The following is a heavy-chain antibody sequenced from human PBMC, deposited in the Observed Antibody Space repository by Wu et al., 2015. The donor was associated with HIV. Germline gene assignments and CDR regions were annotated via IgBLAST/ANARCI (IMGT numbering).Heavy chain of an antibody. J-gene: IGHJ6*03. CDR2: IDPNSGGT. CDR3: ARVATQLWLGSEYYFMDV. D-gene: IGHD5-18*01. V-gene: IGHV1-2*06. Sequence: QVQLVQSGAEVKKPGASVKVSCKASAFTFTGFYIHWVRQAPGQGLEWMGRIDPNSGGTNYAEKFQGRVTMTTDTSIRTAYMEMSRLTSDDTAVYYCARVATQLWLGSEYYFMDVWGERDHGHRLL. CDR1: AFTFTGFY.